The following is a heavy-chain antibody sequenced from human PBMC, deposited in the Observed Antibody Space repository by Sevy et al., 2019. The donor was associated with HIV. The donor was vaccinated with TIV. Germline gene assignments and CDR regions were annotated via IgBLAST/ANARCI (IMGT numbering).Heavy chain of an antibody. J-gene: IGHJ5*02. CDR1: GGSVSSGSYY. D-gene: IGHD3-3*01. V-gene: IGHV4-61*01. CDR3: ARVRVLEWLFWFDP. CDR2: IYYSGST. Sequence: SETLSLTCTVSGGSVSSGSYYWSWIRQPPGKGLEWIGYIYYSGSTNYNPSLKSLVTITVDTSKNQFSLKLSSVTAADTAVYYCARVRVLEWLFWFDPWGQGTLVTVSS.